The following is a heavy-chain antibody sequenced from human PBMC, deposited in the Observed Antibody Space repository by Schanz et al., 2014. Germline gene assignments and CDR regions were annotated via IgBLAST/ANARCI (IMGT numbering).Heavy chain of an antibody. V-gene: IGHV1-8*01. Sequence: QVQLVQSGAEVKKPGASVRVSCKASGYSFTTYDVNWVRQATGQGLEWMGWMNPTTGNRGYAQNFQGRVTMTRDTSTSTVYMELSSLRSEDTAVYYCARDRVSFVRGPLGVDWGQGTQVIVSS. CDR3: ARDRVSFVRGPLGVD. CDR2: MNPTTGNR. CDR1: GYSFTTYD. J-gene: IGHJ4*02. D-gene: IGHD3-10*01.